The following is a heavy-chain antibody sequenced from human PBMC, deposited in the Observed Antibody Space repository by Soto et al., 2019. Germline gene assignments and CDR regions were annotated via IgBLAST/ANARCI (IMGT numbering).Heavy chain of an antibody. CDR1: DFTFDGHG. D-gene: IGHD3-22*01. CDR3: ARGAKDNSGYLGYAFDI. CDR2: ISPEGFNT. J-gene: IGHJ3*02. V-gene: IGHV3-23*01. Sequence: GGSLRLSCAASDFTFDGHGMSWVRQAPGKGPEWVSTISPEGFNTHYADSVRGRFIISRDNSRNTADLHMSSLRAEDTAVYYCARGAKDNSGYLGYAFDIWGQGTMVTVSS.